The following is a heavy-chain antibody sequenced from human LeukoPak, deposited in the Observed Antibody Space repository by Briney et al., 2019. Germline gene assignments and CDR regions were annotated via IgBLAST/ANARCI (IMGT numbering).Heavy chain of an antibody. CDR3: ARDFGVVIARHYYYYMDV. CDR2: ISSSGSTV. Sequence: GGSLRLSCAASGFTFSSCEMNWVRQAPGKGLEWVSYISSSGSTVYYADSVKGRFTISRDNAKNSLYLQMNGLRAEDTAVYYCARDFGVVIARHYYYYMDVWGKGTTVTVSS. V-gene: IGHV3-48*03. D-gene: IGHD3-3*01. CDR1: GFTFSSCE. J-gene: IGHJ6*03.